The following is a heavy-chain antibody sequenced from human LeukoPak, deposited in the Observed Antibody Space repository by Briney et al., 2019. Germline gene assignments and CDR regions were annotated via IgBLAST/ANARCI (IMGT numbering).Heavy chain of an antibody. CDR3: ARQLRNWNDFLDY. D-gene: IGHD1-1*01. CDR1: GGSISSSSYY. Sequence: SETLSLTCTVSGGSISSSSYYWGWIRQTPGKGLEWIGSIYYSGRTYYNPSLKSRVTISVDTSKNQLSLKLSSVTAADTAVYYCARQLRNWNDFLDYWGQRTLVTVSS. CDR2: IYYSGRT. V-gene: IGHV4-39*01. J-gene: IGHJ4*02.